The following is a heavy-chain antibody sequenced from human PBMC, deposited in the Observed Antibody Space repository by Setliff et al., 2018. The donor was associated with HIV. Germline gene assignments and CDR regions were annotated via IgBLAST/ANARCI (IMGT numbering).Heavy chain of an antibody. J-gene: IGHJ3*02. Sequence: PGESLKISCQASGYSFTKFWIGWVRQMPGKGLEWMGLIYPGDSDTRYSPSFQGQVTISADKSTNTLFLQWSSLKASDTAMYFCATHTLNNAFDIWGLGTMVTVSS. CDR2: IYPGDSDT. V-gene: IGHV5-51*01. CDR3: ATHTLNNAFDI. CDR1: GYSFTKFW.